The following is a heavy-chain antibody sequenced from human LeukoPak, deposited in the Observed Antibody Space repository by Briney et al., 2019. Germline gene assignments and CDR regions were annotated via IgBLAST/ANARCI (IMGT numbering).Heavy chain of an antibody. CDR3: AGVGEAAYTYYYYYMDV. CDR1: GGSFSGYY. D-gene: IGHD3-16*01. Sequence: SETQSLTCAVYGGSFSGYYWSWIRQPPGKGLEWIGEINHSGSANYNPSLKSRVTISVDTSKNQFSLKLSSVTAADTAVYYCAGVGEAAYTYYYYYMDVWGKGTTVTVSS. CDR2: INHSGSA. V-gene: IGHV4-34*01. J-gene: IGHJ6*03.